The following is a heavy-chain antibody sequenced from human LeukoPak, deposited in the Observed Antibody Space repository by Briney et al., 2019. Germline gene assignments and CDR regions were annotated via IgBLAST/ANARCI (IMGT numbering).Heavy chain of an antibody. CDR3: ARGYSGYLVN. CDR2: TYYRSKWYT. CDR1: GDSVSSNSAA. J-gene: IGHJ4*02. V-gene: IGHV6-1*01. Sequence: SQTLSLTCAISGDSVSSNSAAWNWIRQSPSRGLEWLGRTYYRSKWYTYYAVSAKGRITINPDTSKNQFSLQLYSVTPDDTAVYYCARGYSGYLVNWGQGTLVTVSS. D-gene: IGHD5-12*01.